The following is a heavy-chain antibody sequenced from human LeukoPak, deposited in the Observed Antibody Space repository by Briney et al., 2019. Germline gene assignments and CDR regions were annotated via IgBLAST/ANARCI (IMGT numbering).Heavy chain of an antibody. V-gene: IGHV4-4*02. D-gene: IGHD3-10*01. CDR3: ARDFPGGGSGTELHSYYFDY. Sequence: PSGTLSLTCAVSGGSISSSNWWSWVRQPPGKGLEWIGEIYHSGSTNYNPSLKSRVTISVDKSKNQFSLKLSSVTAADTAVYYCARDFPGGGSGTELHSYYFDYWGQGTLVTVSS. CDR1: GGSISSSNW. CDR2: IYHSGST. J-gene: IGHJ4*02.